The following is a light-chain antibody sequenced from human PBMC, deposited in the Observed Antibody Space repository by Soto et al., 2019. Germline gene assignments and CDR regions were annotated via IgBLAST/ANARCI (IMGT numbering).Light chain of an antibody. J-gene: IGLJ2*01. V-gene: IGLV2-23*01. CDR3: CSYAGNSVV. CDR1: SSDVGSYNL. CDR2: EGS. Sequence: QSVLTQPASVSGSPGQSITISCTGSSSDVGSYNLVSWYQHHPGKAPKLMIFEGSKRPSGVSNRFSGSKSVNTASLTISGLQAEDEADYYCCSYAGNSVVFGGGTKVTVL.